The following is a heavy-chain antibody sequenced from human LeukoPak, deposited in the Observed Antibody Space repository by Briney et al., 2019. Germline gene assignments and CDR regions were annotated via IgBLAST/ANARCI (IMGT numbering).Heavy chain of an antibody. Sequence: GGSLRLSCAASGFTSSNYAMHWVRQAPGKGLEWVAVISYDGSNKYYADSVKGRFTLSRDNSKNTLYLQMNSLRAEDTAVYYCGLGYCTGATCHPYSWGQGTLVTVSS. CDR1: GFTSSNYA. V-gene: IGHV3-30*03. J-gene: IGHJ4*02. D-gene: IGHD2-8*02. CDR3: GLGYCTGATCHPYS. CDR2: ISYDGSNK.